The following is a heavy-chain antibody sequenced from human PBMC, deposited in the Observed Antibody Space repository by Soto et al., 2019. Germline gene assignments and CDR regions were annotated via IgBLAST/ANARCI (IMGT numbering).Heavy chain of an antibody. Sequence: GESLKISCKVSGYSFAGYWITWVRQKPGKGLEWMGRIDPSDSQTYYSPSFRGHVTISVTKSITTVFLQWSSLRASDTAMYYCARQIYDSDTGPNFQYYFDSWGQGTPVTVSS. CDR3: ARQIYDSDTGPNFQYYFDS. J-gene: IGHJ4*02. CDR1: GYSFAGYW. CDR2: IDPSDSQT. D-gene: IGHD3-22*01. V-gene: IGHV5-10-1*01.